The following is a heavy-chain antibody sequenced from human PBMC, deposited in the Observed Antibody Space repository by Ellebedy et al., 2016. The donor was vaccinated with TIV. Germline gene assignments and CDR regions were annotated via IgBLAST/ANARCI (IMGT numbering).Heavy chain of an antibody. CDR2: DGSVN. CDR3: ARGPIHGGFEY. Sequence: PGGSLRLSCAASGFTISGADIHWLRQTPGKGLEWLAHDGSVNFYADSVRGRFTTSRDNYGNTLSLQMNSLTLEDTAVYYCARGPIHGGFEYWGQGTLVTVSS. J-gene: IGHJ4*02. V-gene: IGHV3-30-3*01. CDR1: GFTISGAD. D-gene: IGHD3-16*01.